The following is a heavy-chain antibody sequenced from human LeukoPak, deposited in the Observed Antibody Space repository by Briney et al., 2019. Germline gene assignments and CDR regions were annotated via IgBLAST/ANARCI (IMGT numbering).Heavy chain of an antibody. J-gene: IGHJ4*02. CDR1: GYSISSGYY. Sequence: ETLSLTCTVSGYSISSGYYWGWIRQPPGKGLEWIGNIYHSGSTYYNPSLKSRAAISVDTSKNQFSLKLSSVTAADTAVYYCAREKGENYESSGYVDYWGQGTLVTVSS. CDR2: IYHSGST. D-gene: IGHD3-22*01. V-gene: IGHV4-38-2*02. CDR3: AREKGENYESSGYVDY.